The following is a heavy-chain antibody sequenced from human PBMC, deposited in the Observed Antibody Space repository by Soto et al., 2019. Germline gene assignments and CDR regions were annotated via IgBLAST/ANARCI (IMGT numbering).Heavy chain of an antibody. V-gene: IGHV1-46*03. Sequence: ASVKVSCKASGYTFTAYYMHWVRQAPGQGLEWMGIINPSGGSTSYAQKFQGRVTMTRDTSTSTVYMELSSLRSEDTAVYYCARVYPSDTRYGYVGNNWFDPWGQGTLVTVSS. CDR3: ARVYPSDTRYGYVGNNWFDP. J-gene: IGHJ5*02. CDR1: GYTFTAYY. CDR2: INPSGGST. D-gene: IGHD5-18*01.